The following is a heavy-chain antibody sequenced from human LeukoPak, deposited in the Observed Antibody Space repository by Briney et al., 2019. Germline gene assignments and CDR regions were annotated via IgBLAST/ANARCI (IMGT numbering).Heavy chain of an antibody. V-gene: IGHV4-61*02. Sequence: SETLPLTCTVSGGSISSGSHYWSWIRQPAGKGLEWIGRIYTSGRTTYNPSLKNRVSISVDTSKDQFSPQLCPVTAADTAVYYCARWRSGYDYGFRWFDPWGQGTLVTVSS. CDR1: GGSISSGSHY. CDR2: IYTSGRT. D-gene: IGHD5-12*01. J-gene: IGHJ5*02. CDR3: ARWRSGYDYGFRWFDP.